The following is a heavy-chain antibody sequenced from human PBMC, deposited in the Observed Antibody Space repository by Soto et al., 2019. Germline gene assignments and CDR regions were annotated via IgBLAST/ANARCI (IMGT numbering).Heavy chain of an antibody. CDR3: ARGRRSPPIVVVYSPVYFYGMDV. Sequence: QVQLVQSGAEVKKPGSSVKVSCKASGGTFSSYAISWVRQAPGQGLEWMGGIIPIFGTANYAQKFQGRVTITADETTSTACMELGSVRSEDAAVYYCARGRRSPPIVVVYSPVYFYGMDVWGQGTTVNGSS. J-gene: IGHJ6*01. CDR2: IIPIFGTA. D-gene: IGHD3-22*01. V-gene: IGHV1-69*01. CDR1: GGTFSSYA.